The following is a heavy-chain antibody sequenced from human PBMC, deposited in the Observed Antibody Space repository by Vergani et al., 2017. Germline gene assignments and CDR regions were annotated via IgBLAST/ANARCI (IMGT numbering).Heavy chain of an antibody. J-gene: IGHJ3*02. CDR3: AKVGRSEVAGTFGAFDI. CDR1: GFTFSSYA. D-gene: IGHD6-19*01. Sequence: EVQLLESGGGLAQPEESLRLSCAASGFTFSSYAMSWVRQAPGKGLEWVSTLSASDRRTHYADSVKGRFTISRDNSKNTLFLHMNSLRPEDTAVYYCAKVGRSEVAGTFGAFDIWGQGTMVTVSS. CDR2: LSASDRRT. V-gene: IGHV3-23*01.